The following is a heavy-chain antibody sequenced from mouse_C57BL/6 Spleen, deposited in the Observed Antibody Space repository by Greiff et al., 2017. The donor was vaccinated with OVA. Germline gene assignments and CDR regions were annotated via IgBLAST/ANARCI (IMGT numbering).Heavy chain of an antibody. V-gene: IGHV1-7*01. CDR2: INPSSGYT. CDR1: GYTFTSYW. Sequence: VQRVESGAELAKPGASVKLSCKASGYTFTSYWMHWVKQRPGQGLEWIGYINPSSGYTKYNQKFKDKATLTADKSSSTAYMQLSSLTYEDSAVYYCARPYYYGSSYFDYWGQGTTLTVSS. CDR3: ARPYYYGSSYFDY. D-gene: IGHD1-1*01. J-gene: IGHJ2*01.